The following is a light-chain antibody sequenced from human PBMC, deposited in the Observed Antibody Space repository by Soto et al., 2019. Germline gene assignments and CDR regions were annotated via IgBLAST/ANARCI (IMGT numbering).Light chain of an antibody. J-gene: IGKJ5*01. V-gene: IGKV3-15*01. Sequence: EIVMTQSPATLSVSPGERATLSCRASQSVSSNLAWYQQKPGQAPRLLIYGASTRATGIPARFSGSGSGTEFTLTISSLQSVDFAVYYCQQYNNWPPLITFGQGTRLEMK. CDR2: GAS. CDR3: QQYNNWPPLIT. CDR1: QSVSSN.